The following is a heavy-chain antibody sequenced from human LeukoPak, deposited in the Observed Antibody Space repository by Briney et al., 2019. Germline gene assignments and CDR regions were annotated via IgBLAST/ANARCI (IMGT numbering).Heavy chain of an antibody. V-gene: IGHV3-23*01. CDR3: AKDPRAGYSTATLVGAFDI. CDR1: GFTFSNYA. CDR2: ISGSGGNT. D-gene: IGHD4-17*01. Sequence: GGSLRLSCAASGFTFSNYAMSWVRQAPGKGLEWVSGISGSGGNTYYADSVKGRFTISGDSSKNTLYLQMNSLRAEDTAVYYCAKDPRAGYSTATLVGAFDIWGQGTMVTVSS. J-gene: IGHJ3*02.